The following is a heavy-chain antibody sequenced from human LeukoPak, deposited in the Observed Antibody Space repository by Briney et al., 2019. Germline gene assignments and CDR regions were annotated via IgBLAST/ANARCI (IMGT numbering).Heavy chain of an antibody. CDR1: GYTLTELS. V-gene: IGHV1-24*01. Sequence: ASVKVSCKVSGYTLTELSMHWVRQAPGKGLEWMGGFDPEDGETIYAQKFQGRVTMTEDTSTDTAYMELSSLRSEDTAVYYCATVIVGGGLVDYWGQGTLVTVSS. CDR2: FDPEDGET. CDR3: ATVIVGGGLVDY. D-gene: IGHD1-26*01. J-gene: IGHJ4*02.